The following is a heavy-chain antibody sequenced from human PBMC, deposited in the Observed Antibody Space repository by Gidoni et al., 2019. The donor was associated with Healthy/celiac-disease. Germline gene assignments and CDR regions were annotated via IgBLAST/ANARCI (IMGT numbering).Heavy chain of an antibody. D-gene: IGHD6-13*01. J-gene: IGHJ4*02. CDR2: INPKSGGT. CDR3: AREGGAAAGADY. Sequence: QVQLVQSGAEVKKPGASVKVSCKPSGYTFTGYYIHWVRQAPGQGLEWMGWINPKSGGTNYAQKFQGRVTMTRDTSISTAYMEVSRLRSDDTAMYYCAREGGAAAGADYWGQGTLVTVSS. CDR1: GYTFTGYY. V-gene: IGHV1-2*02.